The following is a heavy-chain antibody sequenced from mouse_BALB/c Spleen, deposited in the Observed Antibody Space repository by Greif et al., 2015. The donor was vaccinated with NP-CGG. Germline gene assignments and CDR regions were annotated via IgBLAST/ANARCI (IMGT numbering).Heavy chain of an antibody. CDR1: GFNIKDTY. J-gene: IGHJ1*01. CDR3: ANWDWYFDV. CDR2: IDPANGNT. V-gene: IGHV14-3*02. D-gene: IGHD4-1*01. Sequence: VQLQQPGAELVKPGASVKLSCTASGFNIKDTYMHWVKQRPEQGLEWIGRIDPANGNTKYDPKFQGKATITADTSSNTAYLQLSSLTSGDTAVYYCANWDWYFDVWGAGTTVTVSS.